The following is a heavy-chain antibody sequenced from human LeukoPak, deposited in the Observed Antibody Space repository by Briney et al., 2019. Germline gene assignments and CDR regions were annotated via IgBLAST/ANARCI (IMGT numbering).Heavy chain of an antibody. D-gene: IGHD6-6*01. V-gene: IGHV5-51*01. CDR1: GNTFTTSL. CDR2: IYPGDSDT. J-gene: IGHJ4*02. CDR3: ARPKYSSSLAFVF. Sequence: GESLKISCRSSGNTFTTSLIVWVRQMPGKGLEWMGIIYPGDSDTKYSPSFQGQVTISADKSVSTAYLHWNSLKASDTATYYCARPKYSSSLAFVFWGQGTPVTVSS.